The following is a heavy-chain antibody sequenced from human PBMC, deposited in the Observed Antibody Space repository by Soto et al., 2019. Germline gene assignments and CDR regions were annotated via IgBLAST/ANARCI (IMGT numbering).Heavy chain of an antibody. J-gene: IGHJ4*02. V-gene: IGHV3-7*01. CDR3: ARPYCSGCSCYSYPTYYFDY. D-gene: IGHD2-15*01. CDR2: IKQDGSEK. CDR1: GFTFSSYW. Sequence: EVQLVESGGGLVQPGGSLRLSCAASGFTFSSYWMSWVRQAPGKGLEWVANIKQDGSEKYYVDSVKGRFTISRDNAKNSLFLQMNSLRAEDTAVYYCARPYCSGCSCYSYPTYYFDYWGQGTLVTVSS.